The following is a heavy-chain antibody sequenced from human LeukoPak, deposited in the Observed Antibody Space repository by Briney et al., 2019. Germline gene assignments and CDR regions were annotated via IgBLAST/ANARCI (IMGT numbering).Heavy chain of an antibody. CDR1: GFTFSSYA. V-gene: IGHV3-23*01. J-gene: IGHJ6*03. Sequence: GGSLRLSCAASGFTFSSYAMNWVRQAPGRGLEWVSGFSGSGGNTYYADSVKGRFTISRDNSKNALYLQMNSLRAEDTAVYYCANGNRCTSPNCLGYYYFYMDVWGKGTTVTVSS. CDR2: FSGSGGNT. CDR3: ANGNRCTSPNCLGYYYFYMDV. D-gene: IGHD2-8*01.